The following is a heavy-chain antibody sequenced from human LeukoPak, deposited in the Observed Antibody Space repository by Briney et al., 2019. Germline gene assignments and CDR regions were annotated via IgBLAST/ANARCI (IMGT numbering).Heavy chain of an antibody. CDR3: ARDKGPNFHPEPSKYNWFDP. J-gene: IGHJ5*02. CDR1: GGTFSGYA. CDR2: IIPIFGTA. V-gene: IGHV1-69*05. Sequence: SVKVSCKASGGTFSGYAISWVRQAPRQGLEWMGGIIPIFGTANYAQKFQGRVTITTDESTSTAYMELSSLRSEDTAVYYCARDKGPNFHPEPSKYNWFDPWGQGTLVTVSS. D-gene: IGHD1-14*01.